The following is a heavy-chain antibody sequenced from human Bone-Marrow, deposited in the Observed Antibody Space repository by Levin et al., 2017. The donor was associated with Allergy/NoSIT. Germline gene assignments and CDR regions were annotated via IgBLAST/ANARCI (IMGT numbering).Heavy chain of an antibody. CDR3: ARDQDAVFGDDWFDP. CDR2: ISGSGDKI. V-gene: IGHV3-23*01. D-gene: IGHD3-10*01. Sequence: GGSLRLSCAASGFTFASYAMSWVRQAPGKGLEWVSAISGSGDKIYYADSVKGRFTISRDNSKNTLYLQMNSLRAEDTAVYYCARDQDAVFGDDWFDPWGQGTLVTVSS. CDR1: GFTFASYA. J-gene: IGHJ5*02.